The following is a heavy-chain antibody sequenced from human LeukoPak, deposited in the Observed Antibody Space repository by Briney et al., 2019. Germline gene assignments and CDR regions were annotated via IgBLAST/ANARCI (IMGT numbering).Heavy chain of an antibody. J-gene: IGHJ5*02. CDR2: ISSSSDYT. CDR1: GFTFSDYH. V-gene: IGHV3-11*06. D-gene: IGHD6-13*01. Sequence: GGSLRLSCVASGFTFSDYHMSSIRQAPGKGLEWVSYISSSSDYTNYADSVRGRFTISRDNAKNSLYLQMNSLRAEDTAVYYCARPPYCSRWDPGWFDPWGQGTLITVSS. CDR3: ARPPYCSRWDPGWFDP.